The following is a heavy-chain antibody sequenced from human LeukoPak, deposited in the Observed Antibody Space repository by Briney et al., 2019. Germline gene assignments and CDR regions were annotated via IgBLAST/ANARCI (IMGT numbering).Heavy chain of an antibody. J-gene: IGHJ3*02. D-gene: IGHD3-9*01. CDR1: GYSFTGYY. V-gene: IGHV1-8*02. Sequence: VASVKVSCKASGYSFTGYYLDWVRQAPGQGLEWMGWMNPNSGNTGYAQKFQGRVTMTRNTSISTAYMELSSLRSKDTAVYYCARPREGNDILTGYYEDGAFDIWGQGTMVTVSS. CDR2: MNPNSGNT. CDR3: ARPREGNDILTGYYEDGAFDI.